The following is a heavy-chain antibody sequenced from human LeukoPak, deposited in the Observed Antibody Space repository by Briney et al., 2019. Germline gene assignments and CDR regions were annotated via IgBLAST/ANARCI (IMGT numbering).Heavy chain of an antibody. CDR3: AKAAYCSSTSCSDEYYYYYYGMDV. V-gene: IGHV3-30*02. CDR2: IRYDGSNK. CDR1: GFTFSSYG. J-gene: IGHJ6*02. Sequence: GGSLRLSCAASGFTFSSYGMHWVRQAPGKGLEWVAFIRYDGSNKYYADSVKGRFTISRDNSKNTLYLQMNSLRAEDTAVYYCAKAAYCSSTSCSDEYYYYYYGMDVWGQGTTVTVSS. D-gene: IGHD2-2*01.